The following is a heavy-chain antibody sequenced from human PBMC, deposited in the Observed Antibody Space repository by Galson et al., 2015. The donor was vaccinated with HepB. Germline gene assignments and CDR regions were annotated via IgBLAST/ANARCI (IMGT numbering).Heavy chain of an antibody. Sequence: SLRLSCVASGITFSHSWMNWVRQGPGKGLEWVGRIKSDSYGGTVDYAAPVKGRFTISRDDSKNTVFLQMNSLKTEDTAVYYCTTEVPYYYDSSAYPLGYWGQGTLVTVSS. CDR1: GITFSHSW. CDR2: IKSDSYGGTV. CDR3: TTEVPYYYDSSAYPLGY. D-gene: IGHD3-22*01. J-gene: IGHJ4*02. V-gene: IGHV3-15*07.